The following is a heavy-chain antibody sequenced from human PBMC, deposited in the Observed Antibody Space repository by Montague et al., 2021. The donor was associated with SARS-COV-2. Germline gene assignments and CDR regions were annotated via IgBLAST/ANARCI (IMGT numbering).Heavy chain of an antibody. CDR1: GGSISRYY. CDR2: INPSGNT. J-gene: IGHJ4*02. Sequence: SETLSLTCAVYGGSISRYYWSWIRQPPGKGLEWIGRINPSGNTNYNPSLKSRVTMSVDTSKDQFSLKLSSVTAADTAVYYCARHYSATLPAVYWGQGTLVTVSS. CDR3: ARHYSATLPAVY. D-gene: IGHD2-15*01. V-gene: IGHV4-59*10.